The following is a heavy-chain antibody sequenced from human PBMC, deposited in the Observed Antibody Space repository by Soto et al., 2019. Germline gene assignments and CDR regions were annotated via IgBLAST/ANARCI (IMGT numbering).Heavy chain of an antibody. CDR1: GFTFSTYA. J-gene: IGHJ4*02. V-gene: IGHV3-23*01. D-gene: IGHD1-26*01. Sequence: PGGSLRLSCAASGFTFSTYAMSWVRQAPGKGLEWVSAISGSGDTTYYANSVEGRFTISRDNSKNTLYLQMNSLRAEDTAVYYCAKGSYRPHDYWGQGTLVTVSS. CDR2: ISGSGDTT. CDR3: AKGSYRPHDY.